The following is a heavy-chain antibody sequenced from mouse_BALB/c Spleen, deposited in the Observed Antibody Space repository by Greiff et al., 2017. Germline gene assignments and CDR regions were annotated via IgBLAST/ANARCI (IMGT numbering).Heavy chain of an antibody. J-gene: IGHJ4*01. CDR3: ARDAWLLGAMDY. Sequence: EVHLVESGGGLVQPGGSLRLSCATSGFTFSDYYMEWVRQPPGKRLEWIAASRNKANDYTTEYSASVKGRFIVSRDTSQSILYLQMNALRAEDTAIYYGARDAWLLGAMDYWGQGTSVTVSS. D-gene: IGHD2-3*01. CDR2: SRNKANDYTT. CDR1: GFTFSDYY. V-gene: IGHV7-1*02.